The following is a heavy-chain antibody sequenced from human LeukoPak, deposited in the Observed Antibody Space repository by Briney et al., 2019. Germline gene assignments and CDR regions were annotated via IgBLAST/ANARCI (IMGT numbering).Heavy chain of an antibody. CDR3: ARDNVASGSFDI. Sequence: PGGSLRLSCVASGFTFNSYWMNWVRQAPGKGREWVATIKQDGSEKHYGDSVKGRFTISRDNAKNSLYLQMSSLRAEDTAVYYCARDNVASGSFDIWGQGTMVTVSS. CDR2: IKQDGSEK. D-gene: IGHD3-3*02. J-gene: IGHJ3*02. CDR1: GFTFNSYW. V-gene: IGHV3-7*01.